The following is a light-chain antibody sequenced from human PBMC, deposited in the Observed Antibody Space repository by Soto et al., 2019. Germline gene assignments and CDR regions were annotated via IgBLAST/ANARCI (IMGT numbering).Light chain of an antibody. J-gene: IGLJ2*01. CDR2: TNS. CDR3: TSWDDGLXGPV. Sequence: QSVLTQPPSASGTPGQSVIISCSGSSSNIGTTTVNWYQQLPGTAPRLLIYTNSQRAPGVPDRFSGSTSGTSASLAISGLQSDDEAEYFCTSWDDGLXGPVFGGGTK. CDR1: SSNIGTTT. V-gene: IGLV1-44*01.